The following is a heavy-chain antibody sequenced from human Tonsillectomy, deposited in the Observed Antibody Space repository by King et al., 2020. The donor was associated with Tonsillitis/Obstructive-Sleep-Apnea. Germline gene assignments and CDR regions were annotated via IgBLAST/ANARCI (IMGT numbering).Heavy chain of an antibody. CDR1: GFSLSTARMG. J-gene: IGHJ3*02. Sequence: VTLKESGPVLVKPTETLTLTCTVSGFSLSTARMGVSWIRQPPGKALEWLAHIFSNDEKSYSTSLKSRLTISKDTSKSQVVLTMTNMDPVDTATYYCAPWDGSSGYQADAFYIWGQGTMVPVSS. V-gene: IGHV2-26*01. CDR2: IFSNDEK. CDR3: APWDGSSGYQADAFYI. D-gene: IGHD3-22*01.